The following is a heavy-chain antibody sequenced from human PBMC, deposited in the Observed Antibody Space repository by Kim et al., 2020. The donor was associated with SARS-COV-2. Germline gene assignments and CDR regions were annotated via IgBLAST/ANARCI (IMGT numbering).Heavy chain of an antibody. D-gene: IGHD1-26*01. J-gene: IGHJ4*02. CDR3: ARDNSVPAPEYYFDH. Sequence: SETLSLTCTVSDGSISTYYWSWIRQPPGKGLEWIGYVYYSGTTHYNPSLQSRVTMSVDTSKNQFSLRLSSATAADTAVYYCARDNSVPAPEYYFDHWGQGALVTVSS. V-gene: IGHV4-59*13. CDR2: VYYSGTT. CDR1: DGSISTYY.